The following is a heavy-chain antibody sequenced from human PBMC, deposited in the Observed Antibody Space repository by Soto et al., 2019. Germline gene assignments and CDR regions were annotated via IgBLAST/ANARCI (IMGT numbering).Heavy chain of an antibody. V-gene: IGHV3-23*01. D-gene: IGHD3-22*01. Sequence: GGSLRLSCAASGITFSNSGMSWVRQAPGKGLEWVSTISSRGDDTYYAGSVKGRFTISRDNSKNTLYLQMNSLRAGDTAVYYCAARGLYYYDSSGYPHWGQGTLVTVSS. CDR3: AARGLYYYDSSGYPH. J-gene: IGHJ4*02. CDR2: ISSRGDDT. CDR1: GITFSNSG.